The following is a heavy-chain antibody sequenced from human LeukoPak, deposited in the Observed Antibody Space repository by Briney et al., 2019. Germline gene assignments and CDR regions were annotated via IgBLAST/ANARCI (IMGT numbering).Heavy chain of an antibody. CDR2: IYYSGST. D-gene: IGHD3-10*01. CDR1: GVSISSNY. CDR3: ARVRGSGSYYNPLKYNWFDP. Sequence: SETLSLTCTVSGVSISSNYWSWIRQPPGKGLEWIGYIYYSGSTNYNPSLKSRVTISVDTSKNQFSLKLSSVTAADTAVYYCARVRGSGSYYNPLKYNWFDPWGQGTLVTVSS. J-gene: IGHJ5*02. V-gene: IGHV4-59*01.